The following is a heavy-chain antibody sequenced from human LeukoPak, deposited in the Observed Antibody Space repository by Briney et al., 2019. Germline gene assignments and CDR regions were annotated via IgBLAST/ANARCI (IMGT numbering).Heavy chain of an antibody. V-gene: IGHV4-59*01. CDR3: ARGPNSDNYYYYYYYMDV. CDR1: GGSISSYY. Sequence: SETLSLTCAVSGGSISSYYWRLIRQPPGKGLEWIGYIYYSGSTNYNPSLKSRVTISVDTSKNQFSLKLSSVTAADTAVYYCARGPNSDNYYYYYYYMDVWGKGTTVTVSS. CDR2: IYYSGST. J-gene: IGHJ6*03. D-gene: IGHD3-9*01.